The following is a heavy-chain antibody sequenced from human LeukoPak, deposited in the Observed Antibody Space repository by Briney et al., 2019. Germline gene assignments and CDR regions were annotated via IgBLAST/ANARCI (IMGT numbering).Heavy chain of an antibody. CDR1: GFTFSSYE. D-gene: IGHD6-19*01. CDR2: ISSVGSTR. CDR3: ARERIAVGRGFFDY. J-gene: IGHJ4*02. Sequence: GGSLRLSCGVSGFTFSSYEMNWVRQAPGKGLEWVSYISSVGSTRHYADSVKGRFTISRDNAKNSLYLQMNSLRAEDTAVYYCARERIAVGRGFFDYWGQGTLITVSS. V-gene: IGHV3-48*03.